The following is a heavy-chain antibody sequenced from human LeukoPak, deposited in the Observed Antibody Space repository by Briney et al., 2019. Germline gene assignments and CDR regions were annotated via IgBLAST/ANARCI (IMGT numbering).Heavy chain of an antibody. V-gene: IGHV4-34*01. J-gene: IGHJ4*02. CDR1: GGSFTRYY. D-gene: IGHD3-16*01. CDR3: ARGVGLYQMGHKGLDY. CDR2: INPIGST. Sequence: SQTLSLTSALDGGSFTRYYSSWIRHLPRKWLEWIGEINPIGSTNYNPSLKCRVTISGDTSKNQFSLKLSSVAAADTAVYYCARGVGLYQMGHKGLDYWGQGTLGSVSS.